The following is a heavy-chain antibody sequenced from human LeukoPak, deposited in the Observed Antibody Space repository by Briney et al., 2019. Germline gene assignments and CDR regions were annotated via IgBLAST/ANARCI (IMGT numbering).Heavy chain of an antibody. CDR3: ATPSGWYGDDAFDI. V-gene: IGHV1-2*06. Sequence: AASVKVSCKASGYTFTNYTINWVRLAPGQGLEWMGRINPNSGGTNYAQKFQGRVTMTRDTSISTAYMELSRLRSDDTAVYYCATPSGWYGDDAFDIWGQGTMVTVSS. CDR1: GYTFTNYT. J-gene: IGHJ3*02. D-gene: IGHD6-19*01. CDR2: INPNSGGT.